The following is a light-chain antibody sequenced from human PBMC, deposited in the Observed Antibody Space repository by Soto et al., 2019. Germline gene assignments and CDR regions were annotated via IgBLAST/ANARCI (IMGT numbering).Light chain of an antibody. Sequence: DIQMTQSPSTLSASVGDRVNITCRASQSISIWLAWYQQKPGKAPKILIYKASSLESGVPSRFSGSGSGTEFTLTISSLQPDDFATYYCQKYSTYTPRTVGKGTKVDIK. CDR3: QKYSTYTPRT. CDR1: QSISIW. V-gene: IGKV1-5*03. CDR2: KAS. J-gene: IGKJ1*01.